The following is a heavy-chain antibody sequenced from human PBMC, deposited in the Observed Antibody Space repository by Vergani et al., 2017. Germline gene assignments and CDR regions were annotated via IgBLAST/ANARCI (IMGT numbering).Heavy chain of an antibody. CDR1: GFALNRHA. J-gene: IGHJ4*02. CDR2: ISFDGTNE. D-gene: IGHD2-2*02. V-gene: IGHV3-30-3*01. Sequence: QVQLVESGGGVVQPGTSLRLSCVVSGFALNRHAMYWVRQAPGKGLEWVVGISFDGTNEYYPDLLKGRFTISRDIAKNTLDLQVRSLRLEDTGVYHCVRDRGRCAVGRCYTEAWDYWGQGTPVTVSS. CDR3: VRDRGRCAVGRCYTEAWDY.